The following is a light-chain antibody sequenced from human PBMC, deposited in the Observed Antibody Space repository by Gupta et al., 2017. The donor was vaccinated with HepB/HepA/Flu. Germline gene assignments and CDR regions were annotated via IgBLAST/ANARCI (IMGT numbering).Light chain of an antibody. V-gene: IGKV2-28*01. CDR2: LAS. CDR1: QSLLYSNGYHY. CDR3: RQTLQIPFT. Sequence: DIVMNQSPLFLPVTPGEPASISCRSSQSLLYSNGYHYLDWSLQRPGHSPQLLIYLASHRASGVPDRFSGSGSGTDFTLDISKVEAEDVWIYYCRQTLQIPFTCGRGTKVDFK. J-gene: IGKJ4*01.